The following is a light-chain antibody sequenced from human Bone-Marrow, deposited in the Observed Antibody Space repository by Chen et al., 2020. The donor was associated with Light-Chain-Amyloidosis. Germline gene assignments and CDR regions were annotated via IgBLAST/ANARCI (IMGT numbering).Light chain of an antibody. CDR2: KDN. J-gene: IGLJ3*02. Sequence: SYELTQPPSVSVSPGQTARIPCSGDALPKQYVYWFQQKPGQAPELVRYKDNERPSGIPERFSGSSSGTTVTLTISRVQTEDEADYYCQSTDSTATYGVFGGGTQLTVL. V-gene: IGLV3-25*03. CDR1: ALPKQY. CDR3: QSTDSTATYGV.